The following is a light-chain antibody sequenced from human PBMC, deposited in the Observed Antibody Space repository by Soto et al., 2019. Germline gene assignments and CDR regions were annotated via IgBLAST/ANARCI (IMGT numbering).Light chain of an antibody. CDR3: CSYAVTSTYV. CDR2: DDN. J-gene: IGLJ1*01. Sequence: QSVLTQPPSVSGAPGQRVAISCTGSSSNIGAGYDLHWYQHLPGTAPKLLIYDDNNRPSGVPDRFSGSRSGTSASLAITGLQAEDEADYYCCSYAVTSTYVFGTGTKVTVL. CDR1: SSNIGAGYD. V-gene: IGLV1-40*01.